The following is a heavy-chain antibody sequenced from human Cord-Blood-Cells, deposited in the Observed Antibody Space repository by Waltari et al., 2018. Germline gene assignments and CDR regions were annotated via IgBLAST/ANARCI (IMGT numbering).Heavy chain of an antibody. CDR3: ASGVGATQGWFDP. Sequence: QVQLQESGPGLVKPSETLSLTCTVSGGSVSSGSYYWSWIRQPPRKGLEWIGYIYYSGSTNYNPALKRRVTISVDTSKNQFSLKLSSVTAADTAVYYCASGVGATQGWFDPWGQGTLVTVSS. V-gene: IGHV4-61*01. CDR2: IYYSGST. CDR1: GGSVSSGSYY. J-gene: IGHJ5*02. D-gene: IGHD1-26*01.